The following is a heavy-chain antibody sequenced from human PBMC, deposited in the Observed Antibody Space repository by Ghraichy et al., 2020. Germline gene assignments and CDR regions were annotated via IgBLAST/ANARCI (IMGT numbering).Heavy chain of an antibody. J-gene: IGHJ6*03. CDR2: INENGSQE. CDR1: GFTFRTFW. Sequence: GGSLRLSCAASGFTFRTFWMTWVRQVPGVGLEWVANINENGSQESYLDSVKGRFTISRDNAKSSLYLQMNRLTIDDTAVYYCVRVVSYYYYYMDVWGKGTTVTVSS. D-gene: IGHD3-16*02. V-gene: IGHV3-7*03. CDR3: VRVVSYYYYYMDV.